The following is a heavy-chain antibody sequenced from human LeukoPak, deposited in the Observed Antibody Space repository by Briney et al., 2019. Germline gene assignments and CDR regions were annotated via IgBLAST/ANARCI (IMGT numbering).Heavy chain of an antibody. CDR2: ISAYNGNT. CDR3: ARVTRGVGSNWFDP. J-gene: IGHJ5*02. Sequence: ASVKVSCKASGYTFTSYGISWVRQAPGQGLEWMGWISAYNGNTNYAQKLQGRVTMTTDTSTSTAYMELRSLRSDDTAVYYCARVTRGVGSNWFDPWGQGTLVTVSS. D-gene: IGHD3-10*01. CDR1: GYTFTSYG. V-gene: IGHV1-18*01.